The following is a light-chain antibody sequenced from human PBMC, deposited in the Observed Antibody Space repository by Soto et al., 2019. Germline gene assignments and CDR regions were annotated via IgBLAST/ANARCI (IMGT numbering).Light chain of an antibody. CDR3: QQYNSYS. J-gene: IGKJ1*01. Sequence: IQMTQSHSTLSGSVGDRVTITCRASQTISSWLAWYQPKPGTAPNVLIYHASNLQSGVPSRFSGSGSGTEFTLTISSLQPDDLATYYCQQYNSYSFGQGTKVDIK. V-gene: IGKV1-5*01. CDR2: HAS. CDR1: QTISSW.